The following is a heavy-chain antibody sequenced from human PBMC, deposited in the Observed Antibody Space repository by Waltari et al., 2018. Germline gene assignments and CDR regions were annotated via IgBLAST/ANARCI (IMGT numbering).Heavy chain of an antibody. V-gene: IGHV5-51*01. CDR2: IYPGDSKT. Sequence: EVQLVQSGAEVKKPGESLKISCKGSGYSFTSYWIGWVRQMPGKGLEWMGIIYPGDSKTRYSPSFLGQVSISADKSITTAYLQCSSLQASDSAMYYCARLARNGTYSYFDYWGQGTLVTVSS. J-gene: IGHJ4*02. CDR1: GYSFTSYW. CDR3: ARLARNGTYSYFDY. D-gene: IGHD1-26*01.